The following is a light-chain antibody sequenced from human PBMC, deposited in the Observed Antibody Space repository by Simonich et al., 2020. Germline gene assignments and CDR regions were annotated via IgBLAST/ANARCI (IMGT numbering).Light chain of an antibody. CDR1: QGVLYSSNNKNY. J-gene: IGKJ4*01. CDR2: WAA. Sequence: DIVMTQSPDSLAVSLGERATINCKSSQGVLYSSNNKNYLAWYQQKPGQPPNLLIYWAATREAGVPDRFSGSGSGTDFTLTISSLQAEDVAVYYCQQYYSTPLTFGGGTKVEIK. V-gene: IGKV4-1*01. CDR3: QQYYSTPLT.